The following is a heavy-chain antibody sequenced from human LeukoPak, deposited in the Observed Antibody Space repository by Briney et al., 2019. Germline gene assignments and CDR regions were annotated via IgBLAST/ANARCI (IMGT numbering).Heavy chain of an antibody. CDR2: ISAYNGNT. J-gene: IGHJ3*02. Sequence: ASVKVPCKASGYTFTSYGISWVRQAPGQGLEWMGWISAYNGNTNYAQKLQGRVTMTTDTSTSTAYMELRSLRSDDTAVYYCGRVGDYVWGSYRPYPFDIWGQGTMVTVSS. V-gene: IGHV1-18*01. D-gene: IGHD3-16*02. CDR3: GRVGDYVWGSYRPYPFDI. CDR1: GYTFTSYG.